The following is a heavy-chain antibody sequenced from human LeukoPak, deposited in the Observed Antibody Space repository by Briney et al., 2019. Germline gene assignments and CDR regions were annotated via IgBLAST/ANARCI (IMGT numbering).Heavy chain of an antibody. J-gene: IGHJ4*02. CDR1: GFTFSSYA. CDR2: ISYDGSNK. D-gene: IGHD3-3*01. Sequence: GGSLRLSCAASGFTFSSYAMRWVRQAPGKGLEWVAVISYDGSNKYYADSVKGRFTISRDNSKNTLYLQMNSLRAEDTAVYYCARAYYDFWSGYYGYYFDYWGQGTLVTVSS. CDR3: ARAYYDFWSGYYGYYFDY. V-gene: IGHV3-30-3*01.